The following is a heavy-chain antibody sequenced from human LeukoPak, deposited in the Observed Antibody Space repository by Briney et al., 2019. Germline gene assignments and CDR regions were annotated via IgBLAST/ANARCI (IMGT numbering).Heavy chain of an antibody. J-gene: IGHJ4*02. V-gene: IGHV3-43*02. CDR1: GFSFDDYA. Sequence: PGGSLRLSCAASGFSFDDYAMHWVRQAPGKGLEWVSLISGDGGSTYYADSVKGRFTISRDNSKNSLYLQMNSLRTEDTALYYCAKERGSSSFLVYWGQGTLVTVSS. CDR3: AKERGSSSFLVY. CDR2: ISGDGGST. D-gene: IGHD6-13*01.